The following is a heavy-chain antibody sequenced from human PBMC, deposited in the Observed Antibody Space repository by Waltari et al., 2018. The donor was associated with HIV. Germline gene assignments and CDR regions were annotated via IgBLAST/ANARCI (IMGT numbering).Heavy chain of an antibody. CDR3: ARDVQGYCGGERCFYGMDV. CDR2: IWYDGSNT. V-gene: IGHV3-33*01. CDR1: GFTVSTYG. Sequence: QVQLVESGGGVVQPGRSLRLSCAASGFTVSTYGMHWVRQAPGKGVGWGAVIWYDGSNTYYTDSVKGRFTISRDNSKNTLYLQMYSLRAEDTAVYYCARDVQGYCGGERCFYGMDVWGQGTTVTVSS. D-gene: IGHD2-21*01. J-gene: IGHJ6*02.